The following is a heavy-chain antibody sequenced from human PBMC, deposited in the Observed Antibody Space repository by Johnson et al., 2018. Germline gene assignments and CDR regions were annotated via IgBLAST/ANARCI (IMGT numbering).Heavy chain of an antibody. CDR3: TREGQGTYGQGRAFGY. J-gene: IGHJ4*02. CDR1: GFTFGDYA. CDR2: IRSKAYGGTT. V-gene: IGHV3-49*03. Sequence: VQLVQSGGGLVQPGGSLRLSCTASGFTFGDYAMSWFRQAPGKGLEWVGFIRSKAYGGTTEYAASVKGRFTISRDDSKSIAYLQMNSLKTEDTAVYYCTREGQGTYGQGRAFGYWGQGTLVTVSS. D-gene: IGHD3-10*01.